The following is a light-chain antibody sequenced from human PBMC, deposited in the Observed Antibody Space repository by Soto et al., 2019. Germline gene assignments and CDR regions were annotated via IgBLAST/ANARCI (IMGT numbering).Light chain of an antibody. J-gene: IGKJ5*01. CDR3: QQRRSWPPTIT. Sequence: EIAMTQSPATLSVSPGEKATLSCRASQSVSSNLAWYQQKPGQAHRLLIYDASNRATGIPARFSGSGSGTDFALTISSLEPEDVAVYYCQQRRSWPPTITFGQGTRLENK. CDR1: QSVSSN. CDR2: DAS. V-gene: IGKV3-11*01.